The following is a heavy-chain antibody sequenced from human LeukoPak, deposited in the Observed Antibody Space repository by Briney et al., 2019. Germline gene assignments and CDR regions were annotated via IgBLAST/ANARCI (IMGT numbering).Heavy chain of an antibody. V-gene: IGHV3-66*01. CDR2: IYSGGST. CDR3: AREGGIQLGGFDY. CDR1: RFTFTDYW. D-gene: IGHD5-18*01. Sequence: GGSLRLSCAASRFTFTDYWMSWVRQAPGKGLEWVSVIYSGGSTYYADSVKGRFTISRDNSKNTLYLQMNSLRAEDTAVYYCAREGGIQLGGFDYWGQGTLVTVSS. J-gene: IGHJ4*02.